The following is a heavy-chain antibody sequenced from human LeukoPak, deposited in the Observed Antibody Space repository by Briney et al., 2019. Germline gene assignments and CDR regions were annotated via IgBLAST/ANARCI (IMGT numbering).Heavy chain of an antibody. CDR2: MNPNSGNT. Sequence: EASVKVSCKASGYTFTSYDINWVRQATGQGLEWMGWMNPNSGNTGYAQKFQGRVTMTRNTSISTAYMELSSLRSEDTAVYYCARTLHGIAGARIKPYYFDYWGQGTLVTVSS. CDR3: ARTLHGIAGARIKPYYFDY. D-gene: IGHD6-13*01. V-gene: IGHV1-8*01. CDR1: GYTFTSYD. J-gene: IGHJ4*02.